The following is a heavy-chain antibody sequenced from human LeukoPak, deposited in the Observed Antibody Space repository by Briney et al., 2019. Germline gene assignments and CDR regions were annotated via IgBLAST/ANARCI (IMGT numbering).Heavy chain of an antibody. Sequence: VASVTVSCKASGGTFSIYAISCVRQAPGQGLEWMGGIIPIFGTANYAQKFQGRVTITADESTSTAYMELSSLRSEDTAVYYCARASPSSGYYYGMDVWGQGTTVTVSS. CDR3: ARASPSSGYYYGMDV. J-gene: IGHJ6*02. CDR2: IIPIFGTA. CDR1: GGTFSIYA. V-gene: IGHV1-69*13.